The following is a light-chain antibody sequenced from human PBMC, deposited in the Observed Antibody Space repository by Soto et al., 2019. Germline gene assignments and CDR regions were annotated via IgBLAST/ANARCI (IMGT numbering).Light chain of an antibody. V-gene: IGKV3-20*01. CDR2: GAF. Sequence: EIVLTQSPGTLSLSPGERATLSCRASQSVSSSYLAWYQQKPGQAPRLLIYGAFIRATGIPDRFSGSGSGTDFALTISRLEPEDFAVYYCQQYGSSRFTFGPGTKVDIK. CDR3: QQYGSSRFT. J-gene: IGKJ3*01. CDR1: QSVSSSY.